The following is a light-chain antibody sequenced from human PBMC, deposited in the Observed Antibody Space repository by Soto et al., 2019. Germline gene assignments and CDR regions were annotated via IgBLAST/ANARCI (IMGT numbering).Light chain of an antibody. V-gene: IGLV2-14*01. Sequence: QSVLTQPASVSGSPGQSITISCTGTSSDVGAYNYVSWYQQHPGKAPKLMIFEVSSRPSGVSNRFSGSKSGNSASLTISGLQAEDEADYYCSSYTSSSTLIVFGSGTKLTVL. CDR1: SSDVGAYNY. CDR2: EVS. CDR3: SSYTSSSTLIV. J-gene: IGLJ1*01.